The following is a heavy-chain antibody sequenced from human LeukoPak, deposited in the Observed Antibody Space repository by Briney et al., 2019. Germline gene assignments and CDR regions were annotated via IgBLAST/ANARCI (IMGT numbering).Heavy chain of an antibody. J-gene: IGHJ5*02. CDR1: GYTFTSYA. V-gene: IGHV7-4-1*02. CDR2: INTNTGNP. Sequence: ASVKVSCKASGYTFTSYAMNWVRQAPGQGLEWMGWINTNTGNPTYAQGFTGRFVFSLDTSVSTAYLQISSLKAEDTAVYYCARDKGPPRSSQGNNWFDPWGQGTLVTVSS. CDR3: ARDKGPPRSSQGNNWFDP. D-gene: IGHD6-6*01.